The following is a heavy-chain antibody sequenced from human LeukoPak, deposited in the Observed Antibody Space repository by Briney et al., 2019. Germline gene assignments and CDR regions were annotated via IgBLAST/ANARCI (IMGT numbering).Heavy chain of an antibody. Sequence: PVGSLRLSCAASGFTFSSYAMSWVRQAPGKGLEWVSAISGSGGSTYYADSVKGRFTISRDNSKNTLYLQMNSLRAEDTAVYYCAKDHYYDSSGYYSYFDYWGQGTLVTVSS. D-gene: IGHD3-22*01. J-gene: IGHJ4*02. CDR1: GFTFSSYA. V-gene: IGHV3-23*01. CDR2: ISGSGGST. CDR3: AKDHYYDSSGYYSYFDY.